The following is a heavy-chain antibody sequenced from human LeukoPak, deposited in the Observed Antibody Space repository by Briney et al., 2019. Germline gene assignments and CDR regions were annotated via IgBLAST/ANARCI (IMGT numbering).Heavy chain of an antibody. CDR3: ARDCCSGGSCYSGCFDN. CDR1: GYTFTSYV. D-gene: IGHD2-15*01. J-gene: IGHJ4*02. Sequence: ASVKVSCKTSGYTFTSYVIHWVRQAPGQRLEWMGWLNAGNGNTKYSQECQGRVAITRDTSANTAYMELSSLRSEDMAVYYCARDCCSGGSCYSGCFDNWGQGTLVTVSS. CDR2: LNAGNGNT. V-gene: IGHV1-3*03.